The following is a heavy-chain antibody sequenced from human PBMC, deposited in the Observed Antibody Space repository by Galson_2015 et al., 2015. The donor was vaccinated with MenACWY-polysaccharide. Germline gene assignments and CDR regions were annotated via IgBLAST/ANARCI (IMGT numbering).Heavy chain of an antibody. Sequence: SVKVSCKASGYTFTSYEINWVRQATGQGLEWMGWMNPNSGTTVFAQKFQGRLTMTRNTSITTAYMELSSLRSEDAAVYYCVRDSYPGDRCGTDYWGQGNLVTVSS. J-gene: IGHJ4*02. CDR3: VRDSYPGDRCGTDY. V-gene: IGHV1-8*01. CDR1: GYTFTSYE. CDR2: MNPNSGTT. D-gene: IGHD2-15*01.